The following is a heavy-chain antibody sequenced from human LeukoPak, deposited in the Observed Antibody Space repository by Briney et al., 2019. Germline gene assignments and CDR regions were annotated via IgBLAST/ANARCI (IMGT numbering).Heavy chain of an antibody. CDR3: ARDGSAGTPVGGYYYYMDV. V-gene: IGHV1-69*05. D-gene: IGHD3-16*01. CDR1: GGTFSSYA. J-gene: IGHJ6*03. Sequence: SAKVSCKASGGTFSSYAISWVRQAPGQGLEWMGGIIPIFGTANYAQKFQGRVTITTDESTSTAYMELSSLRSEDTAVYYCARDGSAGTPVGGYYYYMDVWGKGTTVTVSS. CDR2: IIPIFGTA.